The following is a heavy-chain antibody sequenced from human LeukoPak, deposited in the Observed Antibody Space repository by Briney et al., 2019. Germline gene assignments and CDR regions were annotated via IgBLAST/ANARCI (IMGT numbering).Heavy chain of an antibody. CDR3: VSFYETY. Sequence: GGSLRLSCAASGNYWMHWVRQAPGQGLVWVSHINSDGSWTSYADSVKGRFTISKDNAKNTVYLQMNNLRADDTAVYYCVSFYETYWGRGTLVTVSS. CDR2: INSDGSWT. CDR1: GNYW. J-gene: IGHJ4*02. V-gene: IGHV3-74*01. D-gene: IGHD2-2*01.